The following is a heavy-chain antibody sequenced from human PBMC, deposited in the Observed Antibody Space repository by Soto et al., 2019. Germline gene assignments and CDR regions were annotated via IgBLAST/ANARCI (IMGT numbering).Heavy chain of an antibody. V-gene: IGHV4-59*01. J-gene: IGHJ3*02. Sequence: SETLSLTCTVSGASIINYYWAWIRQSPGGGLESIGYVSNTATTTYNPSLKNRVTISVDASKSQFYLKLRSVTAADTAVYYCARDTLVGAITGAHNTDAFDIWGQGTMVTVSS. CDR3: ARDTLVGAITGAHNTDAFDI. CDR2: VSNTATT. D-gene: IGHD1-26*01. CDR1: GASIINYY.